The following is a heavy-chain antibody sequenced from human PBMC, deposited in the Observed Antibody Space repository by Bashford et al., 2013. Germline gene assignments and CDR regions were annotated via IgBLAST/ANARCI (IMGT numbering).Heavy chain of an antibody. CDR2: IIPIFGTA. D-gene: IGHD1-20*01. V-gene: IGHV1-69*13. CDR1: GGTFSSYA. CDR3: ARDQYPCITGTDCYYYYYYVWTS. Sequence: SVKVSCKASGGTFSSYAISWVRQAPGQGLEWMGGIIPIFGTANYAQKFQGRVTITADESTSTAYMELSSLRSEDTAVYYCARDQYPCITGTDCYYYYYYVWTSGPRDHGHRLL. J-gene: IGHJ6*02.